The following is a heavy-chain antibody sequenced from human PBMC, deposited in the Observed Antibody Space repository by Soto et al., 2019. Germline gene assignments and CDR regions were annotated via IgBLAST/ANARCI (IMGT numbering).Heavy chain of an antibody. J-gene: IGHJ5*02. Sequence: PSETLSLTCTVSGGSISSYYWSWIRQPPGKGLQWIGYIYLIGSTYYSPSLKSRVTISIDRSKNQFSLNLSSVTAADTAVYYCARETYGDYVGYFYPWGQGTLVTVSS. CDR1: GGSISSYY. CDR2: IYLIGST. V-gene: IGHV4-59*12. CDR3: ARETYGDYVGYFYP. D-gene: IGHD4-17*01.